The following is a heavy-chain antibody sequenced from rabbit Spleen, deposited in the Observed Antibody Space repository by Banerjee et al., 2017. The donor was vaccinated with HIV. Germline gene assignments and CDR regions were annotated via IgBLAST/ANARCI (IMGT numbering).Heavy chain of an antibody. J-gene: IGHJ6*01. D-gene: IGHD1-1*01. V-gene: IGHV1S45*01. CDR1: GFSFSSSYD. Sequence: QEQLVESGGGLVKPGASLTLTCTASGFSFSSSYDMGRVRQAPGKGPEWIGCIDVGSTGFTYSASWAKGRFTISKTSSTTVTLQMTSLTAADTATYFCARDTSSSFSSYGMDLWGPGTLVTVS. CDR3: ARDTSSSFSSYGMDL. CDR2: IDVGSTGFT.